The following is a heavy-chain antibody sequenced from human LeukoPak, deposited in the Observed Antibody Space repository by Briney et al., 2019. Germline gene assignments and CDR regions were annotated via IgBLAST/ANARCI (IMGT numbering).Heavy chain of an antibody. V-gene: IGHV3-30*04. CDR1: GFTFSSYA. CDR3: ARGAYYYDSSGYPPPDY. D-gene: IGHD3-22*01. CDR2: ISYDGSNK. Sequence: GGSLRLSCAASGFTFSSYAMHWVRQAPGKGLEWVAVISYDGSNKYYADSVKGRFTISRDNSKNTLYLQMNSLRAEDTAVYYCARGAYYYDSSGYPPPDYWGQGTLVTVSS. J-gene: IGHJ4*02.